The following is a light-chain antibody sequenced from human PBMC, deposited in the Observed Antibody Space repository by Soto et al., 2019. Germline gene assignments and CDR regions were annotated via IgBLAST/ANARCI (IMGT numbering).Light chain of an antibody. CDR3: QQYNIWPRA. V-gene: IGKV3-15*01. CDR1: QSVSSN. CDR2: GAS. Sequence: EIVMTQSPATLSVSPGERATLSCRASQSVSSNLAWYQQTPGQAPRVLIYGASTRATGIPARFSGSGSGTEFTLTISSLQSEDFAVYYCQQYNIWPRAFGQGTKVDIK. J-gene: IGKJ1*01.